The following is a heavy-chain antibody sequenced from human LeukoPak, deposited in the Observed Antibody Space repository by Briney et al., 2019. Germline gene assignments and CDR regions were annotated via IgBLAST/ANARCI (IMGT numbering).Heavy chain of an antibody. J-gene: IGHJ4*02. CDR2: IYDSGST. Sequence: SETLSLTCTVSGVPISSYYWSWIRQPPGKGLEWIGYIYDSGSTNYNPSLKSRVTISLDTSKNQFSLKLSSVTAADTAIYYCARVGYCSGGSCYLHNTPFDYWGQGTLVTVSS. V-gene: IGHV4-59*01. D-gene: IGHD2-15*01. CDR3: ARVGYCSGGSCYLHNTPFDY. CDR1: GVPISSYY.